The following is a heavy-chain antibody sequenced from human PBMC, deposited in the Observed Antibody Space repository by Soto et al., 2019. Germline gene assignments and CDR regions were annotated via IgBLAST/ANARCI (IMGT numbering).Heavy chain of an antibody. V-gene: IGHV4-59*08. J-gene: IGHJ3*02. CDR2: IYYSGST. Sequence: SETLSLTCTVSGGSISSYYWSWIRQPPGKGLEWIGYIYYSGSTNYNPSLKSRVNISVDTSKNQFSLKPSSVTAADTAVYYCARGYCSSTSCYEYAFDIWGQGTMVTVSS. CDR3: ARGYCSSTSCYEYAFDI. D-gene: IGHD2-2*01. CDR1: GGSISSYY.